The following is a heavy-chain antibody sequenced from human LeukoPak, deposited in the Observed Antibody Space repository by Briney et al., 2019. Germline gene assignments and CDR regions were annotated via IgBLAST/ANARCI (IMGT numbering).Heavy chain of an antibody. Sequence: ASVKVSCKASGYTFTSYGISWVRQAPGQGLEWMGWISAYNGNTNYAQKLQGRVTMTTDTSTSTAYMELRSLRSDDTAVYYCAGADGIAAAGMSDYWGQGTLVTVSS. CDR2: ISAYNGNT. CDR3: AGADGIAAAGMSDY. V-gene: IGHV1-18*01. J-gene: IGHJ4*02. D-gene: IGHD6-13*01. CDR1: GYTFTSYG.